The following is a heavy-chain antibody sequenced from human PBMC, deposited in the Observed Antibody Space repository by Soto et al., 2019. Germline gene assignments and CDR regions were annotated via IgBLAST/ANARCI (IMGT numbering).Heavy chain of an antibody. D-gene: IGHD4-4*01. V-gene: IGHV4-34*01. J-gene: IGHJ6*02. Sequence: PSETLSLTCAVYGGSFSGYYWSWIRQPPGKGLEWIGEINHSGSTNYNPSLKSRVTISVDTSKNQFYLKLSSVTAADTAVYYCAKLQSNYYYRMDVWGQGTTVTVSS. CDR3: AKLQSNYYYRMDV. CDR2: INHSGST. CDR1: GGSFSGYY.